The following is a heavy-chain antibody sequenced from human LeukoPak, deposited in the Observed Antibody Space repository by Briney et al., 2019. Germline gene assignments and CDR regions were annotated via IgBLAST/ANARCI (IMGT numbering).Heavy chain of an antibody. CDR3: AREERGLFDY. CDR2: ISYDGSNK. J-gene: IGHJ4*02. D-gene: IGHD1-1*01. CDR1: GFTFSSYA. Sequence: GGSLRLSCAASGFTFSSYAMHWVRQAPGKGLEWVAVISYDGSNKYYADSVKGRFTISRDNSKNTLYLQMNSLRAEDTAVYYCAREERGLFDYWGQGTLVTVSS. V-gene: IGHV3-30*04.